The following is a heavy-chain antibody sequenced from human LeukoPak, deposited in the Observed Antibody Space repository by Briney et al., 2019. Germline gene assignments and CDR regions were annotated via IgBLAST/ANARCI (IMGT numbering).Heavy chain of an antibody. V-gene: IGHV3-23*01. J-gene: IGHJ4*02. CDR2: ISGSGGST. D-gene: IGHD3-3*01. CDR1: GFTFSSYA. CDR3: AKGLLYYDFWSGCDY. Sequence: HPGGSLRLSCAASGFTFSSYAMSWVRQAPGKGLEWVSAISGSGGSTYYADSVKGRFTISRDNSKNTLYLQMNSLRAEDTAVYYCAKGLLYYDFWSGCDYWGQGTLITVSS.